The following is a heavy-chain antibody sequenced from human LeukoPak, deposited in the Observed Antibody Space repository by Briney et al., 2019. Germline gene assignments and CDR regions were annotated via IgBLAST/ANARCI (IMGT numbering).Heavy chain of an antibody. CDR3: ARDQLYCTGGTCYFDY. J-gene: IGHJ4*02. D-gene: IGHD2-8*02. V-gene: IGHV3-74*01. Sequence: GGSLRLSCAASGFTFSSYWMHWVRQAPGKGLVWVSRIKSDGSSTSYADSVKGRLTISRDNAKNTLYLQMNSLRAEDTAVYYCARDQLYCTGGTCYFDYWGQGTLVTVSS. CDR2: IKSDGSST. CDR1: GFTFSSYW.